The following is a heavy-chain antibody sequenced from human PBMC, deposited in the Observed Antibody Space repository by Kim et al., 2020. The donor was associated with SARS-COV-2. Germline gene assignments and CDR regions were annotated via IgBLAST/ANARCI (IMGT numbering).Heavy chain of an antibody. CDR3: ARAWGGGYYGSGSYQGFDP. D-gene: IGHD3-10*01. Sequence: GESLKISCKGSGYSFTSYWIGWVRQMPGKGLEWMGIIYPGDSDTRYSPSFQGQVTISADKSISTAYLQWSSLKASDTAMYYCARAWGGGYYGSGSYQGFDPWGQGTLVTASS. CDR1: GYSFTSYW. V-gene: IGHV5-51*01. J-gene: IGHJ5*02. CDR2: IYPGDSDT.